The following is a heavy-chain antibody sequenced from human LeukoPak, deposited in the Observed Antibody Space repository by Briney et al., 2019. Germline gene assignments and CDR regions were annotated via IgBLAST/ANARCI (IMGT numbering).Heavy chain of an antibody. CDR3: ARELDYVWGSYRIDAFDI. J-gene: IGHJ3*02. D-gene: IGHD3-16*02. V-gene: IGHV1-2*02. Sequence: ASVKVSCKASGYTXTSYYMRGVRQAPGQGLEWMGWINTNSGGTNYAQKFQGRVTMTRDTSISTAYMELSRLRSDDTAVYYCARELDYVWGSYRIDAFDIWGQGTMVTVSS. CDR2: INTNSGGT. CDR1: GYTXTSYY.